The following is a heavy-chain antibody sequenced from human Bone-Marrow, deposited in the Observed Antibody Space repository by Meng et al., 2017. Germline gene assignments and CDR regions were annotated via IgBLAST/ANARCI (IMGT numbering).Heavy chain of an antibody. Sequence: GSLRLSCTVSGGSISSYYWSWIRQPPGKGLEWIGYIYYSGSTNYNPSLKSRLIISVDTSKNQFSLKLSSVTAADTAIYYCARSQNYYDSSGYYDSGAFDMWGQGTMVTVSS. D-gene: IGHD3-22*01. J-gene: IGHJ3*02. CDR3: ARSQNYYDSSGYYDSGAFDM. V-gene: IGHV4-59*12. CDR1: GGSISSYY. CDR2: IYYSGST.